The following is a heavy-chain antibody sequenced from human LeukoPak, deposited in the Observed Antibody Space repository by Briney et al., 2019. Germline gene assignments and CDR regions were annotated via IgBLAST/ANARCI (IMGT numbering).Heavy chain of an antibody. D-gene: IGHD6-6*01. CDR1: GDSVSSNSAA. V-gene: IGHV6-1*01. CDR2: TYYRSKWYN. CDR3: ARARYSSSSRYYYYGMDV. J-gene: IGHJ6*02. Sequence: SQTLSLTFAISGDSVSSNSAAWNWIRQSPSRGLEWLGRTYYRSKWYNDYAVSVKSRITINPDTSKNQFSLQLNSVTPEDTAVYYCARARYSSSSRYYYYGMDVWGQGTTVTVSS.